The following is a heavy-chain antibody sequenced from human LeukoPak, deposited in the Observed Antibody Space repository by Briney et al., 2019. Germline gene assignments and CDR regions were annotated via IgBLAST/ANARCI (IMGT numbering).Heavy chain of an antibody. CDR1: GYTLTELS. Sequence: ASVKVSCKVSGYTLTELSMHWVRQAPGKGLEWMGGFDPEDGETIYAQKFQGRVTMTEDTSTDTAYMELSSLRSEDTAVYYCATDPITSDYDILTGYYFRAWRAFDIWGQGTMVTVSS. D-gene: IGHD3-9*01. J-gene: IGHJ3*02. CDR3: ATDPITSDYDILTGYYFRAWRAFDI. CDR2: FDPEDGET. V-gene: IGHV1-24*01.